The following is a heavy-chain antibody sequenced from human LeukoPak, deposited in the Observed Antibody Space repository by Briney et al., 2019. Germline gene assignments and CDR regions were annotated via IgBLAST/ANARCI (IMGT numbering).Heavy chain of an antibody. V-gene: IGHV1-2*02. J-gene: IGHJ4*02. CDR3: ARGAGSGIAARHAW. D-gene: IGHD6-6*01. CDR2: INTNTGGT. Sequence: ASVKVSCKPSGYTFTAYYMQWVRQAPGQGPEWMGWINTNTGGTYYAQGFQGRVTMTRDTSISTAYMELSSLTSDDTAMYYCARGAGSGIAARHAWWGQGTLVTVSS. CDR1: GYTFTAYY.